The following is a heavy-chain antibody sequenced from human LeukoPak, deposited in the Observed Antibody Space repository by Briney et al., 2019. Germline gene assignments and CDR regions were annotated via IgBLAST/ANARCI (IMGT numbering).Heavy chain of an antibody. CDR1: GFTFSSYS. D-gene: IGHD2-2*01. J-gene: IGHJ4*02. CDR3: ARVFRTSCADY. CDR2: ISSSSSTI. V-gene: IGHV3-48*01. Sequence: GGSLRLSCAASGFTFSSYSMNWVRQAPGKGLEWVSYISSSSSTIYYADSVKGRFTISRDNAKNSLYLQMNSLRAEDTAVYYCARVFRTSCADYWGQGPLATVSS.